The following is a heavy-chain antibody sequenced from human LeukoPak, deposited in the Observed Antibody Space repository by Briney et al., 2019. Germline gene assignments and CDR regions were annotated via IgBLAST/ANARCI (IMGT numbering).Heavy chain of an antibody. D-gene: IGHD2-2*02. CDR2: ISYDGSNK. CDR1: GFTFSSYG. J-gene: IGHJ6*02. CDR3: AKDLGYCSSTSCYNRKRDYYYYYYGMDV. V-gene: IGHV3-30*18. Sequence: PGGSLRLSCAASGFTFSSYGMHWVRQAPGKGLGWVAVISYDGSNKYYADSVKGRFTISRDNSKNTLYLQMNSLRAEDTAVYYCAKDLGYCSSTSCYNRKRDYYYYYYGMDVWGQGTTVTVSS.